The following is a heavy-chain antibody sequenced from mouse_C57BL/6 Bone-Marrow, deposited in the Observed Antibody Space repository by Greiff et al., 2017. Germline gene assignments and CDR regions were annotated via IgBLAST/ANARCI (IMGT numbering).Heavy chain of an antibody. Sequence: VHLVESGAELVKPGASVKLSCKASGYTFTEYTIHWVKQRSGQGLEWIGWFYPGSGSIKYNEKFKDKATLTADKSSSTVYMELSRLTSEDSAVYFCARHGTTGVAPYYFDYWGQGTTLTVSS. CDR2: FYPGSGSI. J-gene: IGHJ2*01. V-gene: IGHV1-62-2*01. D-gene: IGHD1-1*01. CDR3: ARHGTTGVAPYYFDY. CDR1: GYTFTEYT.